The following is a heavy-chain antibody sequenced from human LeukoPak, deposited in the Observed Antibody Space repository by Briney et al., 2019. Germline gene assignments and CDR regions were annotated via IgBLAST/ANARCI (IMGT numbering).Heavy chain of an antibody. CDR3: ARAIVVPAAPNQAAFDI. CDR1: GGSVSSVSYY. V-gene: IGHV4-61*01. J-gene: IGHJ3*02. D-gene: IGHD2-2*01. Sequence: SETLSLTCTVSGGSVSSVSYYWSWLRQPPGKGLEWIGYIYYSGSTNYNPSLKSRVTISVDTSKNQFSLKLSSVTAADTAVYYCARAIVVPAAPNQAAFDIWGQGTMVTVSS. CDR2: IYYSGST.